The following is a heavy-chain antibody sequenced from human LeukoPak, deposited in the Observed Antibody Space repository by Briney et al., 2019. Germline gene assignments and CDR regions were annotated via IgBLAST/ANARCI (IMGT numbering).Heavy chain of an antibody. J-gene: IGHJ5*02. CDR1: GYTFTIYY. CDR2: INPSGGST. Sequence: EASVKVSCKASGYTFTIYYMHWVRQAPGQGLEWMGLINPSGGSTSYAQKFQGRATMTRDISTSTVYMELSSLRADETAVYYCARGPHLRYFDWLLSQYNWFDPWGQATLVTASS. D-gene: IGHD3-9*01. V-gene: IGHV1-46*01. CDR3: ARGPHLRYFDWLLSQYNWFDP.